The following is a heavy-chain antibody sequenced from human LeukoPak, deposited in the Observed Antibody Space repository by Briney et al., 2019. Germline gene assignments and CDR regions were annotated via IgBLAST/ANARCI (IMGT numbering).Heavy chain of an antibody. CDR2: INHSGST. CDR3: ARGVITMVRGVIIPSYYYYGMDV. V-gene: IGHV4-34*01. CDR1: GGSFSGYY. D-gene: IGHD3-10*01. Sequence: PSETLSLTCAVYGGSFSGYYWSWIRQPPGKGLEWIGEINHSGSTNYNPSLKSRVTISVGTSKNQFSLKLSSVTAADTAVYYCARGVITMVRGVIIPSYYYYGMDVWGQGTTVTVSS. J-gene: IGHJ6*02.